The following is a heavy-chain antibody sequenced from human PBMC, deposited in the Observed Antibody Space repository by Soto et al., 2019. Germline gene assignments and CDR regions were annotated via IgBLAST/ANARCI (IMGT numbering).Heavy chain of an antibody. Sequence: VASVKVSCKASGYTFTSYDINWVRQATGQGLEWMGWMNPNSGNTGYAQKFQGRVTMTRNTSISTAYVELSSLRSEDTAVYYCARGDSSSFYYYYYYMDVWGKGTTVTVSS. CDR3: ARGDSSSFYYYYYYMDV. CDR1: GYTFTSYD. J-gene: IGHJ6*03. CDR2: MNPNSGNT. V-gene: IGHV1-8*01. D-gene: IGHD6-6*01.